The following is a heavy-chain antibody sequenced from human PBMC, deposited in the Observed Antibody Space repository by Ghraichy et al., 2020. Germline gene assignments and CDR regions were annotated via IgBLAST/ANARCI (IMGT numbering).Heavy chain of an antibody. Sequence: SETLSLTCTVSGGSISSSSYYWGWIRQPPGKGLEWIGSIYYSGSTYYNPSLKSRVTISVDTSKNQFSLKLSSVTAADTAVYYCARSGRSYYDFWSGYYYYYGMDVWGQGTTVTVSS. CDR2: IYYSGST. V-gene: IGHV4-39*01. CDR1: GGSISSSSYY. CDR3: ARSGRSYYDFWSGYYYYYGMDV. J-gene: IGHJ6*02. D-gene: IGHD3-3*01.